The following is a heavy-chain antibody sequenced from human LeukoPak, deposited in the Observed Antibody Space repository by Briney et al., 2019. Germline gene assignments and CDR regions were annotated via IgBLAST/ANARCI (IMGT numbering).Heavy chain of an antibody. CDR2: TYYTGTT. Sequence: SQTLSLTCTVSGASTTGYYWNWIRRPPGKGLEWIGYTYYTGTTSYNPSLESRVSISIDTSKNQFSLTLSSVTAADTAVYYCAIRSGRNYYGVDAWGQGTTVTVSS. V-gene: IGHV4-59*08. J-gene: IGHJ6*02. D-gene: IGHD1-26*01. CDR1: GASTTGYY. CDR3: AIRSGRNYYGVDA.